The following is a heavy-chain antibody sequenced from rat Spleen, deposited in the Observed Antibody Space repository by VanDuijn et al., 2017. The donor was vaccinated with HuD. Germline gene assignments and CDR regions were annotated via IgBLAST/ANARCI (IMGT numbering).Heavy chain of an antibody. CDR1: GFTFNNYG. J-gene: IGHJ4*01. CDR2: ISSTSDST. Sequence: EVQLVESGGGLVQPGRSLKLSCAASGFTFNNYGMAWVRQAPTRGLEWVASISSTSDSTFYRDSVKGRFTVSRDNAGSTLYLQMDSLRSEDTATYYCSRRHDVSYYYYVMDAWGQGASVTVSS. CDR3: SRRHDVSYYYYVMDA. D-gene: IGHD1-12*02. V-gene: IGHV5S13*01.